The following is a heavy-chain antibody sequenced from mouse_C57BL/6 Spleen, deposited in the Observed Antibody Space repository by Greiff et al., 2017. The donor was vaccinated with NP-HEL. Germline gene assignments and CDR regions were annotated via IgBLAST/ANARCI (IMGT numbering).Heavy chain of an antibody. CDR3: ARRGYYAMDY. CDR2: IYPGDGDT. J-gene: IGHJ4*01. V-gene: IGHV1-80*01. CDR1: GYAFSSYW. Sequence: VQLQQSGAELVKPGASVKISCKASGYAFSSYWMNWVKQRPGKGLEWLGQIYPGDGDTNYNGKFKGKATLTADKSSSTAYMQLSSLTSEDSAVYFGARRGYYAMDYWGQGTSVTVFS.